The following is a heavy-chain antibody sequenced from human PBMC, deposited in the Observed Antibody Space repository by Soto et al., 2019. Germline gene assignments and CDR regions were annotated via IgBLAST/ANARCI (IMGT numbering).Heavy chain of an antibody. CDR1: GYTFSSYA. CDR2: IIPIFGTA. V-gene: IGHV1-69*13. CDR3: ARVPRVVPAAKIYYYYYGMDV. Sequence: SVKVSCKASGYTFSSYAISWVRQAPGQGLEWMGGIIPIFGTANYAQKFQGRVTITADESTSTAYMELSSLRSEDTAVYYCARVPRVVPAAKIYYYYYGMDVWGQGTTVTVSS. D-gene: IGHD2-2*01. J-gene: IGHJ6*02.